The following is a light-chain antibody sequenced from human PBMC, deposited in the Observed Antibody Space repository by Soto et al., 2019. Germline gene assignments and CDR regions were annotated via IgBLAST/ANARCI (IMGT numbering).Light chain of an antibody. CDR1: TSDVGSYSL. J-gene: IGLJ2*01. V-gene: IGLV2-23*01. Sequence: QSALTQPASVSGSPGQSITISCTGTTSDVGSYSLVSWYQQHPGKAPKLMIYEGSKRPSGVSNRFSGSKSGNTAPLTISGLQAEDEADYYCCSYAGSSTVVFGGVTKVTVL. CDR2: EGS. CDR3: CSYAGSSTVV.